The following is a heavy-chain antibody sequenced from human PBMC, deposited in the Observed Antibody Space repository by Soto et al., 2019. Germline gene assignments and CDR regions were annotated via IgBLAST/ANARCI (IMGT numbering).Heavy chain of an antibody. V-gene: IGHV3-30*03. CDR3: DKGWLDP. Sequence: QVQLVESGGGVVQPGRSLRLSCAASGFTFSTYGMHWVRQAPGKGLEWVALITSDESNKFYADSVKGRFTISRDNSKNTLYLQMNSLRAEDTAVYYCDKGWLDPWGQGTMVTVSS. J-gene: IGHJ5*02. CDR1: GFTFSTYG. CDR2: ITSDESNK.